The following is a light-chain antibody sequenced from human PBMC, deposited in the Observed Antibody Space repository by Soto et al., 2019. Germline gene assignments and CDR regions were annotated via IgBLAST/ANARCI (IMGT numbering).Light chain of an antibody. CDR3: QQYNNWRGT. Sequence: EIVMTQSPATLSVSPGERATLSCRASQSVSSNLAWYQQKPGQAPRLLIYGASTRATGVQARFSGSGSGTEFTLTISSLQSEDFAAYYCQQYNNWRGTFGQGTKVEIK. CDR1: QSVSSN. V-gene: IGKV3-15*01. J-gene: IGKJ1*01. CDR2: GAS.